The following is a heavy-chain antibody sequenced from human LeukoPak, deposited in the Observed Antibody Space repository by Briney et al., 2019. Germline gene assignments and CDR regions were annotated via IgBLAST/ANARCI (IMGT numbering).Heavy chain of an antibody. Sequence: PGGSLRLSCAASGFTFSSYGMHWVRQDPDKGLEWVAVIWYDGSNKYYADSVKGRFTISRDNSKNTLYLQMNSLRAEDTAVYYCARDKEMALDYWGQGTLVTVSS. CDR2: IWYDGSNK. V-gene: IGHV3-33*01. CDR3: ARDKEMALDY. CDR1: GFTFSSYG. J-gene: IGHJ4*02. D-gene: IGHD5-24*01.